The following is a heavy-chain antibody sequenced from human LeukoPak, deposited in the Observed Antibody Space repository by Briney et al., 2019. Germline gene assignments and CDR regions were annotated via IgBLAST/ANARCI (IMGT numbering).Heavy chain of an antibody. CDR1: GGSISSYY. CDR3: ARTVGAQLDY. Sequence: SETLSLTCTVSGGSISSYYWSWIRQPPGKGLEWIGYIYYSGSTNYNPSLKSRVTISVDTSKNQFSLKLSSVTAADTAVYYCARTVGAQLDYWGQGTLVTVSS. J-gene: IGHJ4*02. CDR2: IYYSGST. D-gene: IGHD1-26*01. V-gene: IGHV4-59*08.